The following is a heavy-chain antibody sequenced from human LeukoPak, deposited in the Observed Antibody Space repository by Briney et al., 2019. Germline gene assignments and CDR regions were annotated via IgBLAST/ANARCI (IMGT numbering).Heavy chain of an antibody. CDR2: IYYSGST. V-gene: IGHV4-59*12. Sequence: SETLSLTCTVSGGSISSYYWSWIRQPPGKGLEWIGYIYYSGSTNYNPSLKSRVTMSVDTSKNQFSLKLSSVTAADTAVYYCARSPLGSSGWYELYGMDVWGQGTTVTVSS. D-gene: IGHD6-19*01. CDR3: ARSPLGSSGWYELYGMDV. J-gene: IGHJ6*02. CDR1: GGSISSYY.